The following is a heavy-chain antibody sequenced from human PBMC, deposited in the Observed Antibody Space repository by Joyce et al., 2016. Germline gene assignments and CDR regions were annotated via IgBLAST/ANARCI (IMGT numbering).Heavy chain of an antibody. V-gene: IGHV3-9*01. Sequence: EVQLVESGGGLVQPGRSLRLSCAASGFTFDEYAMHWVRQVPGKGLEWVSGMSLNSGSIGYADSVKGRFTISRDNAKNSLSLQMNSLRAEDTALYYCVKAGGSYPLYYYYGMDVWGQGTTVTVSS. CDR1: GFTFDEYA. CDR2: MSLNSGSI. J-gene: IGHJ6*02. CDR3: VKAGGSYPLYYYYGMDV. D-gene: IGHD1-26*01.